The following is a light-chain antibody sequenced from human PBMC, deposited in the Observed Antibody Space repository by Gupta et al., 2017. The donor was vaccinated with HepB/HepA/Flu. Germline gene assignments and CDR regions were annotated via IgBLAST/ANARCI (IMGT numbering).Light chain of an antibody. J-gene: IGLJ2*01. V-gene: IGLV1-47*01. CDR2: RSI. Sequence: QSVLTQPPSASGTPGQRVTISCSGSSSNIGSNYVYWYQQLPGPAPKLLMYRSIQRPPGVPDRFSGSKSGTSASLAISGLRSEDEADYYCAAWDDSLSGAVFGGGTRLTVL. CDR1: SSNIGSNY. CDR3: AAWDDSLSGAV.